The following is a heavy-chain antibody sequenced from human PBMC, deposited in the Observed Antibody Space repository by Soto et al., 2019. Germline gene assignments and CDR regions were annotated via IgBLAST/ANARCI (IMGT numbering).Heavy chain of an antibody. CDR1: GFTFRSYW. Sequence: PGGSLRLSCAASGFTFRSYWMHWFRQAPGKGLVWVAHIDTDGSSTSYADSVKGRFTISRDNAKNTLYLQMNSVRAEDMAVYYCGIADLRVRLDYWGQGTLVTVS. D-gene: IGHD3-10*02. J-gene: IGHJ4*02. CDR3: GIADLRVRLDY. V-gene: IGHV3-74*01. CDR2: IDTDGSST.